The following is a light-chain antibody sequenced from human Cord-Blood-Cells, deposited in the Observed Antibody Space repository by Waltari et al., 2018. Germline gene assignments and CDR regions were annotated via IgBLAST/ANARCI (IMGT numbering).Light chain of an antibody. J-gene: IGKJ1*01. CDR2: AAS. CDR1: QGISSY. CDR3: QQLWT. V-gene: IGKV1-9*01. Sequence: IQLTQSPSSLSASVGDRVTITCRASQGISSYLAWYQQKPGKAPKLLIYAASTLQSGVPSRFSDSGSGTDFTLTISSLQPEDFATYYCQQLWTFGQGTKVEIK.